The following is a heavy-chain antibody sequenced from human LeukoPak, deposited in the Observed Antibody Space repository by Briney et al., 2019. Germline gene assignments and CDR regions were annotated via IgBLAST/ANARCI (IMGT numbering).Heavy chain of an antibody. CDR1: GYTFTPYG. D-gene: IGHD1-14*01. Sequence: ASVKVSCKASGYTFTPYGFTWVRQAPGQGLEGMGWISTYSDNANYAQNLQGRVTMTTDTSTTTAYMELSSLRSDDTAVYYCARTTAWARTKFDYWGQGTLVTVSS. CDR2: ISTYSDNA. CDR3: ARTTAWARTKFDY. V-gene: IGHV1-18*01. J-gene: IGHJ4*02.